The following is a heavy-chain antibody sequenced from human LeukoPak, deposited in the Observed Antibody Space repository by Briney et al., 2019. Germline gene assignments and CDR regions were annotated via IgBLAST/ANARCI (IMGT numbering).Heavy chain of an antibody. D-gene: IGHD5-18*01. CDR1: GFTFNDYA. J-gene: IGHJ4*02. CDR3: AKGGYNYGTLIHFDS. V-gene: IGHV3-23*01. CDR2: ISDNGRST. Sequence: GGSLRLSCAASGFTFNDYAMSWVRQAPGKGLEGVSGISDNGRSTYYTDSVKGRFAISRDNSENTLYLQMNSLRADDTALYYCAKGGYNYGTLIHFDSWGQGTLVTVSS.